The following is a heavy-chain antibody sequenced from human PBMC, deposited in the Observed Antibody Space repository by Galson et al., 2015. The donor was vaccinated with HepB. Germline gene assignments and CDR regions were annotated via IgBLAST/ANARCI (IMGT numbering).Heavy chain of an antibody. D-gene: IGHD3-16*02. CDR1: GFTSSSYA. J-gene: IGHJ4*02. Sequence: SLRLSCAASGFTSSSYAMSWVRQAPGKGLEWVSAISGSGGSTYYADSVKGRFTISRDNSKNTLYLQMNSLRAEDTAVYYCAKWLEGLDYVWGSYRYYFDYWGQGTLVTVSS. CDR2: ISGSGGST. CDR3: AKWLEGLDYVWGSYRYYFDY. V-gene: IGHV3-23*01.